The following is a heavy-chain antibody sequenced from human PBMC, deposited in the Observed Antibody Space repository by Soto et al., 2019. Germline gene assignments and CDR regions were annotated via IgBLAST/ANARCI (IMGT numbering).Heavy chain of an antibody. CDR2: SRNRVNSHTT. V-gene: IGHV3-72*01. D-gene: IGHD2-15*01. CDR1: GFTFSDHY. J-gene: IGHJ6*01. Sequence: EVQLVESGGGLVQPGGSLRLSCAASGFTFSDHYMDWVRQAPGKGLEWVARSRNRVNSHTTEYAASVKGRFTISRDESKSSLSLLMNSLKSEEAAVYYCSRGLLGSAPPYIFHGMDVWGQGTTVTVAS. CDR3: SRGLLGSAPPYIFHGMDV.